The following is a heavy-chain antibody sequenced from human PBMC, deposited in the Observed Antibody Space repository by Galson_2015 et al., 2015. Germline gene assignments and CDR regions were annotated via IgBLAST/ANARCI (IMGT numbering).Heavy chain of an antibody. Sequence: SVKVSCKASGYTFTSYYMHWVRQAPGQGLEWMGIVNPSGGSTSYAQKFQGRVTMTRDTSTSTVYMELSSLRSEDTAVYYCARVTLGSGSYYQDWFDPWGQGTLVTVSS. V-gene: IGHV1-46*01. CDR1: GYTFTSYY. J-gene: IGHJ5*02. D-gene: IGHD3-10*01. CDR2: VNPSGGST. CDR3: ARVTLGSGSYYQDWFDP.